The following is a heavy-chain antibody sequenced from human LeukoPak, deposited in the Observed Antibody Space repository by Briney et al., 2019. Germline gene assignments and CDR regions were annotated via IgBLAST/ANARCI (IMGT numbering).Heavy chain of an antibody. CDR1: GYTFTGYY. CDR2: INPNSGGT. CDR3: ARDSKRITMIVAPPADY. J-gene: IGHJ4*02. V-gene: IGHV1-2*02. Sequence: ASVKVSCKASGYTFTGYYMHWVRQAPGQGLEWMGWINPNSGGTNYAQKFQGRVTMTTDTSTSTAYMELRSLRSDDTAVYYCARDSKRITMIVAPPADYWGQGTLVTVSS. D-gene: IGHD3-22*01.